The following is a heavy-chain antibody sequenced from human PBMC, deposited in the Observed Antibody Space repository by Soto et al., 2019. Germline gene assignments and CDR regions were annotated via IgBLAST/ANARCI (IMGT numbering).Heavy chain of an antibody. D-gene: IGHD6-13*01. CDR1: GYRFTTYW. J-gene: IGHJ4*02. Sequence: EVQLVQSGAELKKPGESLKISCKGSGYRFTTYWIGWVRQMPGKGLEWMGIIYPDGSDTRYSPSFQGQVTISVDKFINTAYLQWSSLKASDTAMYYFARHDYLGSSWYKLDDWGQGTLVTVSP. CDR2: IYPDGSDT. V-gene: IGHV5-51*01. CDR3: ARHDYLGSSWYKLDD.